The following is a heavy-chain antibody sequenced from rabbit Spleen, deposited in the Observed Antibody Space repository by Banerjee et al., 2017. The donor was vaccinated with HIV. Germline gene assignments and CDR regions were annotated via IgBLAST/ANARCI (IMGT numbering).Heavy chain of an antibody. CDR3: ARDSGSSFSSYGMDL. Sequence: QSLTETGGGLVQPGGSLTLSCKASGFDFTNYYITWVRQAPGKGLEWIACIDTGSSGFTYFASWAKGRFTISKTSSTTVTLQMTSLTAADTATYFCARDSGSSFSSYGMDLWGPGTPSPS. CDR1: GFDFTNYY. V-gene: IGHV1S40*01. J-gene: IGHJ6*01. D-gene: IGHD8-1*01. CDR2: IDTGSSGFT.